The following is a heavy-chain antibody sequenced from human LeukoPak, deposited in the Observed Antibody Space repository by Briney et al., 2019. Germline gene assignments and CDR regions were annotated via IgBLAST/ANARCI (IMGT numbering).Heavy chain of an antibody. CDR1: GGSISSSSYY. CDR2: IYYSGST. CDR3: ARESWCSSTSCQPEYDP. D-gene: IGHD2-2*01. V-gene: IGHV4-39*07. Sequence: SETLSLTCTVSGGSISSSSYYWGWIRQPPGKGLEWIGSIYYSGSTYYNPSLKSRVTISVDTSKNQFSLKLSSVTAADTAVYYCARESWCSSTSCQPEYDPWGQGTLVTVSS. J-gene: IGHJ5*02.